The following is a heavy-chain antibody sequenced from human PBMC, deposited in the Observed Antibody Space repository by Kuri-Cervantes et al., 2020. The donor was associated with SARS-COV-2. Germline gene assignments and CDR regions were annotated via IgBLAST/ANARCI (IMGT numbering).Heavy chain of an antibody. V-gene: IGHV3-33*08. D-gene: IGHD3-16*02. CDR2: IWYDGSNK. CDR1: GFTFSSYG. CDR3: ARDTVRGVIRYYFDY. Sequence: GGSLRLSCAASGFTFSSYGMHWVRQAPGKGLEWVAVIWYDGSNKYYADSVKGRFTISRDNSKNTLYLQMNSLRAEGTAVYYCARDTVRGVIRYYFDYWGQGTLVTVSS. J-gene: IGHJ4*02.